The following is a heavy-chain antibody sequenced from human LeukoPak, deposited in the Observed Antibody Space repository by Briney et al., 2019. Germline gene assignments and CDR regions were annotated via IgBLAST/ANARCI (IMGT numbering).Heavy chain of an antibody. D-gene: IGHD2-15*01. CDR1: GFTFCEYA. CDR3: TRRYCSGDTAY. V-gene: IGHV3-49*04. CDR2: IRTKASGGAT. Sequence: GGSLRLSCTASGFTFCEYAMSWGRQAPEKGREWVGVIRTKASGGATEYAASVKGSFTISRAHSKSIAYLQIDSLRTEDTALFYCTRRYCSGDTAYWGQGTLVTVSS. J-gene: IGHJ4*02.